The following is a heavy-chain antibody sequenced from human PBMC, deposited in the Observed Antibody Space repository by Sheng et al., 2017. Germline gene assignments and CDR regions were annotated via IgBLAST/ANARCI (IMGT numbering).Heavy chain of an antibody. Sequence: QGQLLQSGAEVKEPGSSVKVSCKASGGTLITNGISWVRQAPGQGLEWMGMIIPIVGITNYAQSFQGRFTITADKSTNTVYMELNSLRSEDTALYYCARVGRFAXIQPYYFDYWGQGT. CDR1: GGTLITNG. CDR2: IIPIVGIT. V-gene: IGHV1-69*04. CDR3: ARVGRFAXIQPYYFDY. J-gene: IGHJ4*02. D-gene: IGHD3-10*01.